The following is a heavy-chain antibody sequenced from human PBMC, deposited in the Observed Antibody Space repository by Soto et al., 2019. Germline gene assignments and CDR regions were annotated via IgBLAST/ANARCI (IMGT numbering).Heavy chain of an antibody. Sequence: QVQLVESGGDVVQPGRSLRLSCAASGFTFSRYGMHWVRQAPGKGLEWAAVIWYDGSNKNYADSVKGRLTISRDNSTNTLYLHMDSLRAEDTAVYYCAKAGRLLEWLSTQYGMDVWGQGTTVTVSS. CDR1: GFTFSRYG. CDR3: AKAGRLLEWLSTQYGMDV. J-gene: IGHJ6*02. V-gene: IGHV3-33*06. D-gene: IGHD3-3*01. CDR2: IWYDGSNK.